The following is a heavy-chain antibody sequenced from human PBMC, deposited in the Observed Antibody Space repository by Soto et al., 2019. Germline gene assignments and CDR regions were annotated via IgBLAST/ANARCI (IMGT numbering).Heavy chain of an antibody. D-gene: IGHD2-2*01. Sequence: GGSLRLSCAASGFTFSSYGMHWVRQAPGKGLEWVAVISYDGSNKDYADSVKGRFTISRDNSKNTLYLQMNSLRAEDTAVYYCAKDRGYGHLVPASKEIGWFDPWGQGTLVTVS. V-gene: IGHV3-30*18. CDR1: GFTFSSYG. J-gene: IGHJ5*02. CDR2: ISYDGSNK. CDR3: AKDRGYGHLVPASKEIGWFDP.